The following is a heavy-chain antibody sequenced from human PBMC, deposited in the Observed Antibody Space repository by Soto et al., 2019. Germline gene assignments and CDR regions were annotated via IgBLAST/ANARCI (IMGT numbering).Heavy chain of an antibody. CDR3: ARDXVVVPAAYYYYYYGMDV. J-gene: IGHJ6*02. CDR2: TYYRSKWYN. D-gene: IGHD2-2*01. CDR1: RDSVSSNSSA. Sequence: QTLSLTCAISRDSVSSNSSAWNWIRQSPSRGLEWLGRTYYRSKWYNDYAVSVKSRITINPDTSKNQFSLQLNSVTPEDTAVYYCARDXVVVPAAYYYYYYGMDVWGQGTTVTVSS. V-gene: IGHV6-1*01.